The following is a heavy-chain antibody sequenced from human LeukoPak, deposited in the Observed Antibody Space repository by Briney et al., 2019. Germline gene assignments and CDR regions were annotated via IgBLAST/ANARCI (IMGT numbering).Heavy chain of an antibody. D-gene: IGHD6-19*01. CDR2: IYTSGST. CDR1: GGSISSYY. CDR3: AGEKSGYSSGWPSFDY. Sequence: SETLSLTFTVSGGSISSYYWSWIRQPAGRGLEWIGRIYTSGSTNNNPSLKSRVTMSVDTSKNQFSLKLSSVTAADTAVYYCAGEKSGYSSGWPSFDYWGQGTLVTVSS. J-gene: IGHJ4*02. V-gene: IGHV4-4*07.